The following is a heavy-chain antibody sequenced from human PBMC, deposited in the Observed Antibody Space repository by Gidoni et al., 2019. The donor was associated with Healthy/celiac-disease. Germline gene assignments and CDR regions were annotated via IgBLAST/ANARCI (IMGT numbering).Heavy chain of an antibody. CDR2: IYPGESYT. J-gene: IGHJ5*02. D-gene: IGHD3-16*01. CDR1: GYSFTSYW. Sequence: EVQLVQSGAEVKKPGESLKISYKGSGYSFTSYWIGWVREMPGKGLEWMGIIYPGESYTSDSPSFQGKVTTSSDKSISTAYLQWSSLKASDTAMYYCARQGGPGGRWFDPWGQGTLVTVSS. CDR3: ARQGGPGGRWFDP. V-gene: IGHV5-51*01.